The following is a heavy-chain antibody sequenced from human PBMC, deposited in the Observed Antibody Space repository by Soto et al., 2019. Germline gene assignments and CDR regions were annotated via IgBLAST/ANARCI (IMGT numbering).Heavy chain of an antibody. CDR3: ARDGVSTYYFDY. CDR1: GFTFSSYG. D-gene: IGHD5-12*01. J-gene: IGHJ4*02. CDR2: ISSSSTI. V-gene: IGHV3-48*01. Sequence: PGGSLRLSCAASGFTFSSYGMNWVRQAPGKGLEWVSYISSSSTIYYADSVKGRFTISRDNAKNSLYLLMNSLSAEDTAVYYCARDGVSTYYFDYWGQGTLVTVSS.